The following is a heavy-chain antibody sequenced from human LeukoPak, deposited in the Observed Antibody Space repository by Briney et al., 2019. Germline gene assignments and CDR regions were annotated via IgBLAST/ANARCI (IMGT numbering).Heavy chain of an antibody. CDR3: ARGKYSSGWSDSFDI. CDR1: GGSISGSSYY. D-gene: IGHD6-19*01. J-gene: IGHJ3*02. CDR2: IYYSGST. V-gene: IGHV4-39*01. Sequence: PSETLSLTCTVSGGSISGSSYYWGWIRQPPGKGLEWIGSIYYSGSTYYNPSLKSRVTISVDTSKNQFSLKLSSVTAADTAVYYCARGKYSSGWSDSFDIWGQGTMVTVSS.